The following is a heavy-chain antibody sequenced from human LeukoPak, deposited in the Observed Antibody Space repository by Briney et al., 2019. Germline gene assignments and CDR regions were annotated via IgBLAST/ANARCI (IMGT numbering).Heavy chain of an antibody. D-gene: IGHD1-26*01. CDR3: ARGRIGIDY. CDR2: IYYSGST. J-gene: IGHJ4*02. V-gene: IGHV4-61*01. Sequence: SETLSLTCTVSGGSISSSSYYWSWIRQPPGKGLEWIGYIYYSGSTNYNPSLKSRVTISVDTSKNQFSLKLSSVTAADTAVYYCARGRIGIDYWGQGTLVTVSS. CDR1: GGSISSSSYY.